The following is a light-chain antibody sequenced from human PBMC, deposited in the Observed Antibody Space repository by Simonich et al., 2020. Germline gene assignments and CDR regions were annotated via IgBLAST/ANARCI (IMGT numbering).Light chain of an antibody. CDR1: SSDVGSYNL. CDR3: CSYAGSSTFVV. V-gene: IGLV2-23*03. Sequence: QSALTQPASVSGSPGQSITISCTGTSSDVGSYNLVSWYQQHPGKAPKLMIYEGSKRPSGVYNRFSGAKSGNTASLTISGLQAEDEADYYCCSYAGSSTFVVFGGGTKLTVL. CDR2: EGS. J-gene: IGLJ2*01.